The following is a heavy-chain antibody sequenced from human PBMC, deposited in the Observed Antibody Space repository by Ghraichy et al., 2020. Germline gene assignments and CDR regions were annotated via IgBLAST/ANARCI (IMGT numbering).Heavy chain of an antibody. J-gene: IGHJ5*02. Sequence: ASVKVSCKASGYTFTSYDINWVRQATGQGLEWMGWMNPNSGNTGYAQKFQGRVTMTRNTSISTAYMELSSLRSEDTAVYYCARSGGDFLSPGEWWFDPWGQGTLVTVSS. CDR3: ARSGGDFLSPGEWWFDP. CDR1: GYTFTSYD. CDR2: MNPNSGNT. V-gene: IGHV1-8*01. D-gene: IGHD2-21*02.